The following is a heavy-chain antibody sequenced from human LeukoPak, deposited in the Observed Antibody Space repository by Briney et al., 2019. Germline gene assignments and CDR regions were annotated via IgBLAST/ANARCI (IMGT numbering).Heavy chain of an antibody. CDR1: GYTFIGYF. J-gene: IGHJ4*02. Sequence: GSVTVSCRASGYTFIGYFMQWVRQAPGQGGEGMGWINPNSGDTNYAQKFKGRVTMTSHTSITAAYLQLSRLRFDDPAVYYCSRAADVVLVPPSDDWGQGTLVTVSS. CDR3: SRAADVVLVPPSDD. V-gene: IGHV1-2*02. CDR2: INPNSGDT. D-gene: IGHD2-8*02.